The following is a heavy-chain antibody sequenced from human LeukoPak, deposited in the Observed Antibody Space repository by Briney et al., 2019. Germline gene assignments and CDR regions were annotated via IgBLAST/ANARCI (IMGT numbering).Heavy chain of an antibody. D-gene: IGHD3-10*01. Sequence: PGESLRLSCAASGFDFSTYSMNWVRQAPGKGLEWVSSVSDSSTFTYYADSVTGRFTISRDNVKNSLYLQMNSLRAEDTAVYYCARVRGSLQFDAFDIWGQGTMVTVSS. CDR2: VSDSSTFT. CDR3: ARVRGSLQFDAFDI. V-gene: IGHV3-21*01. J-gene: IGHJ3*02. CDR1: GFDFSTYS.